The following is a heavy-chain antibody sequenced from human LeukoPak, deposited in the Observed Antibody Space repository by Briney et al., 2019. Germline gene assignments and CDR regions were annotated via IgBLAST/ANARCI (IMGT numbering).Heavy chain of an antibody. J-gene: IGHJ5*02. CDR3: ARANLTNGSGSYYTQHPNWFDP. Sequence: SETLSLTCTVSGGSISSYYWSWIRQPPGKGLEWIGYIYYSGSTNYNPSLKSRVTISVDTSKNQFSLKLSSVTAADTAVYYCARANLTNGSGSYYTQHPNWFDPWGQGTLVTVSS. V-gene: IGHV4-59*01. CDR1: GGSISSYY. CDR2: IYYSGST. D-gene: IGHD3-10*01.